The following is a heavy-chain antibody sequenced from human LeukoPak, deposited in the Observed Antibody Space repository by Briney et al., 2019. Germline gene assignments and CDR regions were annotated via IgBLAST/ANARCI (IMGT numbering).Heavy chain of an antibody. CDR3: AKEGGEWLSGMDV. V-gene: IGHV3-9*01. D-gene: IGHD3-3*01. J-gene: IGHJ6*03. Sequence: GRSLRLSCAASGFTFDDYAMHWVRQAPGKGLEWVSGISWNSGSIGYADSVKGRFTISRDNAKNSLYLQMNSLRAEDTALYYCAKEGGEWLSGMDVWGKGTTVTVSS. CDR1: GFTFDDYA. CDR2: ISWNSGSI.